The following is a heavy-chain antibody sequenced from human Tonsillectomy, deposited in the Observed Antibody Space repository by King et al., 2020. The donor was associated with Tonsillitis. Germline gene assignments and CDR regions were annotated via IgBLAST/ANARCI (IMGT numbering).Heavy chain of an antibody. V-gene: IGHV1-69*01. CDR2: SIPIFGTA. CDR1: GGTFSSYA. CDR3: ARVDTATNDAFDI. J-gene: IGHJ3*02. Sequence: VQLVQSGAEVKKPGSSVKVSCKASGGTFSSYAISWVRQAPGQGLEWMGGSIPIFGTANYAQKFQGRGTITADESTSTAYMELSSLRSEDTAVYYCARVDTATNDAFDIWGQGTMVTVSS. D-gene: IGHD5-18*01.